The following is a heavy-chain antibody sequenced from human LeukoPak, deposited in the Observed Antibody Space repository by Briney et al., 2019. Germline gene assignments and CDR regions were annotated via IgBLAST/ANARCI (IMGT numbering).Heavy chain of an antibody. CDR2: ISYDGSNK. CDR1: GFTFSYYT. J-gene: IGHJ4*02. D-gene: IGHD3-22*01. Sequence: PGRSLRLSCAASGFTFSYYTMHWVRQAPGKGLEWVAVISYDGSNKYYADSVKGRFTISRDNSKNTLCLQMNSLRAEDTAVYYCARVLNYYDSSGYYFSYWGQGTLVTASS. CDR3: ARVLNYYDSSGYYFSY. V-gene: IGHV3-30-3*01.